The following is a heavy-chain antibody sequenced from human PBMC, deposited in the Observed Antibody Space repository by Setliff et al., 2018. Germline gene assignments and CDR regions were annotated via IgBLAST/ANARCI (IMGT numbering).Heavy chain of an antibody. D-gene: IGHD3-9*01. Sequence: PGGSLRLSCAASGLTLINNGFHWVRQAPGKGLEWVAIIWHDGTNKYYADSVKGRFDISRDSSKNTVYLQMNSLTAEDTAVYYCTRGLDILTAYAPMAYWGQGTVVTVSS. V-gene: IGHV3-33*01. J-gene: IGHJ4*02. CDR2: IWHDGTNK. CDR1: GLTLINNG. CDR3: TRGLDILTAYAPMAY.